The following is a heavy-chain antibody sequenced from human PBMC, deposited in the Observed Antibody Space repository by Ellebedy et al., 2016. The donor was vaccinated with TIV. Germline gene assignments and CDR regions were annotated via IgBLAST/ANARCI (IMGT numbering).Heavy chain of an antibody. D-gene: IGHD6-13*01. Sequence: SQTLSLTXAISGDSVSSNSAAWNWIRQSPSRGLEWLGRTYYRSKWYNDYAVSVKSRITINPDTSKNQFSLQLNSVTPEDTAVYYCAKGLDTGGRPGRSWYGLGYWGQGTLVTVSS. V-gene: IGHV6-1*01. CDR1: GDSVSSNSAA. CDR2: TYYRSKWYN. J-gene: IGHJ4*02. CDR3: AKGLDTGGRPGRSWYGLGY.